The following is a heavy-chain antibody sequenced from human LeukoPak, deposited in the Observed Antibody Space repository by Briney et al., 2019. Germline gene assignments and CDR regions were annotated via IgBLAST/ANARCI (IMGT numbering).Heavy chain of an antibody. CDR3: ARDRVSYYDSEGGFEYFQH. CDR2: INPNSGGT. D-gene: IGHD3-22*01. J-gene: IGHJ1*01. V-gene: IGHV1-2*02. Sequence: GASVKVSCKASGYTFTGYYMHWVRQAPGQGLEWMGWINPNSGGTNYAQKFQGRVTMTRDTSISTAYMELSRLRSDDKAVYYCARDRVSYYDSEGGFEYFQHWGQGTLVTVSS. CDR1: GYTFTGYY.